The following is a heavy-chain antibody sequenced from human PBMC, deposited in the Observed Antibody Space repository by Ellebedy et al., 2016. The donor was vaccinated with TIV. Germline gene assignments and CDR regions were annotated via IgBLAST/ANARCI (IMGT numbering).Heavy chain of an antibody. CDR2: MNPNSGNT. CDR1: GYTFTNYD. CDR3: VRTMVRGVPTLDY. Sequence: ASVKVSXXASGYTFTNYDLNWVRQAAGQGLECLGWMNPNSGNTGYAQKFQGRVTMTRDTSTNTAYMELNSLRSEDTAVYYCVRTMVRGVPTLDYWGQGTLVTVSS. D-gene: IGHD3-10*01. V-gene: IGHV1-8*01. J-gene: IGHJ4*02.